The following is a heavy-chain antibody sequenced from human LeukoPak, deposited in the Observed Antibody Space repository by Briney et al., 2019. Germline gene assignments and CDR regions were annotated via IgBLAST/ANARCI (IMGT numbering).Heavy chain of an antibody. J-gene: IGHJ4*02. CDR1: GFTFSIYS. Sequence: GGSLRLSCAASGFTFSIYSMNWVRQAPGKGLEWVSGISGSGGSTYYADSVKGRFTISRDNSKNTLSLQMNSLRVEDTAVYYCAKGPSAVAARGNYFDYWGQGTLVTVSS. CDR3: AKGPSAVAARGNYFDY. D-gene: IGHD6-19*01. V-gene: IGHV3-23*01. CDR2: ISGSGGST.